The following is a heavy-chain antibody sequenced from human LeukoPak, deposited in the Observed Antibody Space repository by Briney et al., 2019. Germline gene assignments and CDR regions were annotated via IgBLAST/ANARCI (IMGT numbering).Heavy chain of an antibody. V-gene: IGHV5-51*01. CDR2: IYPGTSET. J-gene: IGHJ3*02. CDR3: ARSGQHYYGSGSYYDAFDI. CDR1: GSNFINYW. D-gene: IGHD3-10*01. Sequence: GESLKISCKGPGSNFINYWIGWVRQMPGKGLEWMGIIYPGTSETSYSPSFQGQVTISADKSIRTAYLQWSSLKASDTAMYYCARSGQHYYGSGSYYDAFDIWGQGTMVTVSS.